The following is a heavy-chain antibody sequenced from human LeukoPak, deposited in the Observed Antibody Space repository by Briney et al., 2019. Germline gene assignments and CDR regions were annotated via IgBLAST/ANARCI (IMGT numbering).Heavy chain of an antibody. J-gene: IGHJ5*02. V-gene: IGHV4-59*01. CDR2: IYYSGGT. CDR1: GGSISSYY. CDR3: ARVRYCSGGSCYNSGYNWFDP. D-gene: IGHD2-15*01. Sequence: PSETLSLTCTVSGGSISSYYWSWIRQPPGKGLEWIGYIYYSGGTNYNPSLKSRVTISVDTSKNQFSLKLSSVTAADTAVYYCARVRYCSGGSCYNSGYNWFDPWGQGTLVTVSS.